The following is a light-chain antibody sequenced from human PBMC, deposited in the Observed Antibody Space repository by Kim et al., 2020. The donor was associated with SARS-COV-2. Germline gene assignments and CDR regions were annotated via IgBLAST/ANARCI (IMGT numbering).Light chain of an antibody. J-gene: IGKJ3*01. CDR3: MQGTHWPFT. V-gene: IGKV2-30*01. CDR1: QSLAYSDGNIY. Sequence: PASISCSPSQSLAYSDGNIYLNWFHQRPGQSPRRLIYKVSRRDSGDPDRFSGSGSSTDFTLRVSRVGAEDVGVYYCMQGTHWPFTCGPGTKVVIK. CDR2: KVS.